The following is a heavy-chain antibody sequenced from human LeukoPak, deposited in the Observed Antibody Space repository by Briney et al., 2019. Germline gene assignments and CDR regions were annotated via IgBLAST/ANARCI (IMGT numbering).Heavy chain of an antibody. Sequence: GGSLRLSCAASGFTFSSYWMSWVRQAPGKGLEWVANIKQDGSEEYYVDSLKGRFTISRDNAKNSLYLQMNSLRAEDTAVYYCARGAPYCSSTSCSSPILDYWGQGTLVTVSS. V-gene: IGHV3-7*01. J-gene: IGHJ4*02. CDR2: IKQDGSEE. CDR1: GFTFSSYW. CDR3: ARGAPYCSSTSCSSPILDY. D-gene: IGHD2-2*01.